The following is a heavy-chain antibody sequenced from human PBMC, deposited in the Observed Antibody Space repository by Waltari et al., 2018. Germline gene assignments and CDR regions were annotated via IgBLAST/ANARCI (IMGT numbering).Heavy chain of an antibody. Sequence: QERLVQSGAEVQKPGASVKVSCKASGDTFSTYHIAWVRQVTGQGLEWMGWMNPRSGKTGYAPKFQGRVTMTRNTSESIAYMDLRSLTSEDTAVYYCARGAGSRYYYFGLDVWGQGTTVTVSS. CDR3: ARGAGSRYYYFGLDV. J-gene: IGHJ6*02. CDR2: MNPRSGKT. CDR1: GDTFSTYH. D-gene: IGHD3-10*01. V-gene: IGHV1-8*02.